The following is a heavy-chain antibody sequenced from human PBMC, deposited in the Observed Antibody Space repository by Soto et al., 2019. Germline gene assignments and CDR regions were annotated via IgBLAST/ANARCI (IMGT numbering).Heavy chain of an antibody. CDR1: GFTFSSYT. V-gene: IGHV3-64D*06. CDR3: VKVSLGTYYYIDS. D-gene: IGHD1-26*01. J-gene: IGHJ4*02. Sequence: GGSLRLSCSASGFTFSSYTMHWVRQAPGKGLECVSSIISNGGKTYYADSVKGRFSISRDNSKNTLYLQMSSLRPEDTAVYYCVKVSLGTYYYIDSCGQGPLVTVYS. CDR2: IISNGGKT.